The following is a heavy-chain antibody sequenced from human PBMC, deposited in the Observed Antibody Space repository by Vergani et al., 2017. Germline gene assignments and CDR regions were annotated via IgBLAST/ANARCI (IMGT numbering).Heavy chain of an antibody. J-gene: IGHJ4*02. Sequence: QVQLVASGGGVVQPGRSLRLSCAASGFTFSSYGMHWVRPAPGQGLAWVAVISYDGSNKYYADSVKGRFTISRDNSKNTLYLQMNSLRAEDTAVYYCAKDVLGTTDYWGQGTLVTVSS. CDR1: GFTFSSYG. CDR3: AKDVLGTTDY. V-gene: IGHV3-30*18. CDR2: ISYDGSNK. D-gene: IGHD1-1*01.